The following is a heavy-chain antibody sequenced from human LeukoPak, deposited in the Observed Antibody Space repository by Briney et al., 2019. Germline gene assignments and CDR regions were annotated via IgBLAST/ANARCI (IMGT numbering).Heavy chain of an antibody. CDR3: ARGNAGIVGAGDY. J-gene: IGHJ4*02. D-gene: IGHD1-26*01. CDR1: GYTFTSYD. Sequence: ASVKLSCKASGYTFTSYDINWVRQATGQGLEWMGWMNPKSGNTGYEQNFQGRVTMTRNTSISTAYMKLSSLRSEDTAVYYCARGNAGIVGAGDYWGQGTLVTVSS. V-gene: IGHV1-8*01. CDR2: MNPKSGNT.